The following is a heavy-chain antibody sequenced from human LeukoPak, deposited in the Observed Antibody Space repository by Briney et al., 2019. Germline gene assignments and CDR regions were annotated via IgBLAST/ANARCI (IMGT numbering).Heavy chain of an antibody. CDR1: GFIFDDYA. D-gene: IGHD1-26*01. J-gene: IGHJ4*02. V-gene: IGHV3-9*01. CDR2: ISWNSGSI. Sequence: HPGGFLRLSCAVSGFIFDDYAMHWVRQAPGKGLEWVSGISWNSGSIGYADSVKGRFSISRDNAKNSLYLQMNSLRAEDTALYYCAKDGTYSGNYYDYWGQGTLVTVSS. CDR3: AKDGTYSGNYYDY.